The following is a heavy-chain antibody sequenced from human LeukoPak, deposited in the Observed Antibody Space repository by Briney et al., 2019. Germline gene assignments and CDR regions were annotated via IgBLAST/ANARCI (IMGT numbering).Heavy chain of an antibody. D-gene: IGHD6-19*01. CDR2: IKPDGGES. CDR3: ARDGKLAV. V-gene: IGHV3-7*04. J-gene: IGHJ4*02. Sequence: GGSLRLSCAASGLTFSAYWMTWVRQAPGKALEWVANIKPDGGESHYVDSVKGRFTISRDNAKNSLHLHINSLRVDDTAVYYCARDGKLAVWGQGTLVTVSS. CDR1: GLTFSAYW.